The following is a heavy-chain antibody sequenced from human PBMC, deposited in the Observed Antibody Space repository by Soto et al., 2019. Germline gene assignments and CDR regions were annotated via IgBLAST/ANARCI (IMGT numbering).Heavy chain of an antibody. CDR1: GFTFSSYS. CDR3: ARVRITIFGVAIMLPSGGMDV. CDR2: ISSSSSYI. D-gene: IGHD3-3*01. J-gene: IGHJ6*02. Sequence: EVQLVESGGGLVKPGGSLRLSCAASGFTFSSYSMNWVRQAPGKGLEWVSSISSSSSYIYYADSVKGRFTISRDNAKNSLYLQMNSLRAEDTAVYYCARVRITIFGVAIMLPSGGMDVWGQGTTVTVSS. V-gene: IGHV3-21*01.